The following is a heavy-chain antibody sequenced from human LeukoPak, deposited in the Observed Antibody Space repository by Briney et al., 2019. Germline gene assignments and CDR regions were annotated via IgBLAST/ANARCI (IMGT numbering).Heavy chain of an antibody. D-gene: IGHD3-16*02. CDR1: GGSINSYY. CDR2: IYYSGST. Sequence: PSETLSLTCTVSGGSINSYYWSWIRQPPGKGLEWIGYIYYSGSTNYNPSLKSRVTISVDTSKNQFSLKLSSVTAADTAVYYCARDRVGGVIAPGNWFDPWGQGTLVTVSS. J-gene: IGHJ5*02. V-gene: IGHV4-59*01. CDR3: ARDRVGGVIAPGNWFDP.